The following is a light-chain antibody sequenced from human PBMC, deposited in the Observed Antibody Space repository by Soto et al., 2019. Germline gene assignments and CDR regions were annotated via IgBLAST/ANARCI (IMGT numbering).Light chain of an antibody. Sequence: QSVLTQPPSASGTPGQRVTISCSGSFSNIGSNAVTWYQQFPGTAPKLLIYGNHQRPSWVPDRFSVSTSGSSASLAISGLQSEDEGDYFCAVWDDSLSGLVLGGGNKLPS. CDR1: FSNIGSNA. CDR2: GNH. V-gene: IGLV1-44*01. J-gene: IGLJ3*02. CDR3: AVWDDSLSGLV.